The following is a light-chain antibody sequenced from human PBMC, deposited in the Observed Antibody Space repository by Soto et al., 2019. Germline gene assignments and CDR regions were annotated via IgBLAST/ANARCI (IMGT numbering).Light chain of an antibody. CDR3: SSYTSSSTIGV. J-gene: IGLJ2*01. CDR1: SSDVGGYNY. CDR2: DVS. V-gene: IGLV2-14*01. Sequence: QSALTQPASVSGSPGQSITISCTGTSSDVGGYNYVSWYQQHPGKAPKLMIYDVSNRPSGVSNRFSGSKSGNTASLTISGLQAEDEADYYCSSYTSSSTIGVFGGGTKRTVL.